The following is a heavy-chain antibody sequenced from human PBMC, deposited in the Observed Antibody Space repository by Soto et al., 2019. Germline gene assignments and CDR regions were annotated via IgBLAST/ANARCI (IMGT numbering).Heavy chain of an antibody. CDR2: TSYDGSDK. J-gene: IGHJ1*01. V-gene: IGHV3-30*19. CDR3: ARWGTTGGLDV. CDR1: GFTFRSYV. D-gene: IGHD3-16*01. Sequence: QVQLVESGGGVVQPGTSLRVSCVGSGFTFRSYVIHWVRQAPGKGLEWVALTSYDGSDKYYDNSVRGRFTISRDNSRNTVYLQMDSLRLDDTALYYCARWGTTGGLDVWGQGTLVSVSS.